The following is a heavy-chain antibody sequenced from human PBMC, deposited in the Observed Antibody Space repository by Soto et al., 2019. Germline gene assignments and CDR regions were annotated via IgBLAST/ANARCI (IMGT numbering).Heavy chain of an antibody. Sequence: GGSLRLSCATSGFTFSRCDMNWVRQAPGKGLEWVSAISGSGGSTYYADSVKGRFTISRDNSKNTLYLQMNSLRAEDTAVYYCAKDRTMASFDYWGQGTLVTVSS. CDR3: AKDRTMASFDY. J-gene: IGHJ4*02. V-gene: IGHV3-23*01. CDR1: GFTFSRCD. CDR2: ISGSGGST. D-gene: IGHD2-8*01.